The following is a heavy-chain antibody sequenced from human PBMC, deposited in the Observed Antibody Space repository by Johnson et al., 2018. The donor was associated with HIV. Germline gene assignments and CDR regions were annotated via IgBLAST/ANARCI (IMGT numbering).Heavy chain of an antibody. V-gene: IGHV3-9*01. Sequence: VQLVESGGGLVQPGRSLRLSCAASGFTFDDYAMHWVRQAPGKGLEWVSGISWNSGSTYYADSVKGRFTISRDNSKNTLYLQMNRLRAEDTAVYYCAKYKDNWNYGAFDIWGQWTMVTVSS. J-gene: IGHJ3*02. CDR2: ISWNSGST. CDR3: AKYKDNWNYGAFDI. CDR1: GFTFDDYA. D-gene: IGHD1-7*01.